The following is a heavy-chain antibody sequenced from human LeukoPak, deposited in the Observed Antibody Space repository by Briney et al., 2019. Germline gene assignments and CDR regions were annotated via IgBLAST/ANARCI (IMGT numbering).Heavy chain of an antibody. CDR3: ARVNDFWSTHNGNFDY. CDR2: IYYSGST. CDR1: GGSISSSSYY. V-gene: IGHV4-39*07. J-gene: IGHJ4*02. Sequence: SETLSLTCTVSGGSISSSSYYWGWIRQPPGKGLEWIGSIYYSGSTYYNPSLKSRVTISVDTSKNQFSLKLSSVTAADTAVYYCARVNDFWSTHNGNFDYWGQGTLVTVSS. D-gene: IGHD3-3*01.